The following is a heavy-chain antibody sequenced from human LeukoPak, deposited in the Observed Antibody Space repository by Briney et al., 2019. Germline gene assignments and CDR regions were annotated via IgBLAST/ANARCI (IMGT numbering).Heavy chain of an antibody. CDR1: GGSISSSSSY. CDR3: ARDLGSSTPSGI. Sequence: SETLSLTCTISGGSISSSSSYWGWIRQPPGKGLECIGSIYYSGRTYYNPSLKSRVTISVDTSQNLLFLKLNSVTAADTAVYYCARDLGSSTPSGIWGKGTTVTVSS. CDR2: IYYSGRT. V-gene: IGHV4-39*07. J-gene: IGHJ6*04. D-gene: IGHD3-16*01.